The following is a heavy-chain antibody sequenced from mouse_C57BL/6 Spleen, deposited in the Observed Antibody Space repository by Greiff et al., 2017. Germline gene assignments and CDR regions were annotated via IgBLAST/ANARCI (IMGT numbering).Heavy chain of an antibody. D-gene: IGHD2-5*01. CDR3: TCSNSWFAY. CDR1: GFNIKDDY. V-gene: IGHV14-4*01. CDR2: IDPENGDT. Sequence: EVQLQQSGAELVRPGASVKLSCTASGFNIKDDYMHWVKQRPEQGLEWIGWIDPENGDTEYASKFQGKATITADTSSNTAYLQLSSLTSEDTAVYYSTCSNSWFAYWGQGTLVTVSA. J-gene: IGHJ3*01.